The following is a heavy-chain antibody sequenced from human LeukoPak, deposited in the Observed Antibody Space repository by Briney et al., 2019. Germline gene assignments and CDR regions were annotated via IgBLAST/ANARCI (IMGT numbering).Heavy chain of an antibody. V-gene: IGHV5-51*01. CDR2: IYPDDSDT. J-gene: IGHJ6*03. CDR1: GYSFTSYW. Sequence: GESLKISCKCSGYSFTSYWIGWVRQMPGKGLEWMGIIYPDDSDTRYSPSFDGQVIISVDTSISTAYLQWISLTASDTATYYCARHGHCTNGVCYSNYYYYMDVWGKGTTVTV. CDR3: ARHGHCTNGVCYSNYYYYMDV. D-gene: IGHD2-8*01.